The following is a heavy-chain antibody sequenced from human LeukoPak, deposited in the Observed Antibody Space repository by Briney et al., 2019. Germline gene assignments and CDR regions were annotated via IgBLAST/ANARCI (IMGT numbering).Heavy chain of an antibody. J-gene: IGHJ4*02. CDR3: ARDSPGIAAAGTFMTN. Sequence: SVKVSCKASGGTFSSYAISWVRQAPGQGLEWLGGIIPIFGTANYAQKFQGSVTITTDESTSTAYMELSSLRCEDTAVYYCARDSPGIAAAGTFMTNWGQGTLVTVSS. CDR2: IIPIFGTA. V-gene: IGHV1-69*05. CDR1: GGTFSSYA. D-gene: IGHD6-13*01.